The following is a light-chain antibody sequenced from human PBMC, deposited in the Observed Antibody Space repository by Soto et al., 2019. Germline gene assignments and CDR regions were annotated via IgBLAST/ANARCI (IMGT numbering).Light chain of an antibody. Sequence: DSQMTQSPSTLSASVGDRVTITCRASQSISSWLAWYQQKPGKAPKLLIYKASSLESGVPSRFSGSGSGTEFTLTISSLQPDDFATYYCQQYNSIPMTFGHGTKVEIK. J-gene: IGKJ1*01. CDR3: QQYNSIPMT. CDR1: QSISSW. V-gene: IGKV1-5*03. CDR2: KAS.